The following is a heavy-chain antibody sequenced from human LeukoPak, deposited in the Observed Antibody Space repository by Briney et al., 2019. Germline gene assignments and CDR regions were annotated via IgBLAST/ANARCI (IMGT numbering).Heavy chain of an antibody. V-gene: IGHV3-53*01. CDR3: ARGHSSGSPDPFDY. Sequence: GGSLRLSCAVSGFTVSTNYMSWVRQAPGKGLEWVSVIYSGGATHYADSVKGRFTISRDNSKNTLYFQMNSLRAEDTAIYYCARGHSSGSPDPFDYWGQGTLVTVSS. J-gene: IGHJ4*02. CDR1: GFTVSTNY. D-gene: IGHD3-22*01. CDR2: IYSGGAT.